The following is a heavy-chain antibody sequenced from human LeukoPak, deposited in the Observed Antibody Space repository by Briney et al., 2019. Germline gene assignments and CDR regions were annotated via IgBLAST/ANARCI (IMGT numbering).Heavy chain of an antibody. Sequence: GGSLRLSCAASGFTFSSNAMSWVRQAPGKGLEWVSTISGNYGSTYYADSVKGRFTISRDNFKDTVFLRMNSLRAEDTAVYYCAKVVLLLTASDAFDFWGQGTKVTVSS. CDR2: ISGNYGST. D-gene: IGHD2-21*02. CDR3: AKVVLLLTASDAFDF. CDR1: GFTFSSNA. J-gene: IGHJ3*01. V-gene: IGHV3-23*01.